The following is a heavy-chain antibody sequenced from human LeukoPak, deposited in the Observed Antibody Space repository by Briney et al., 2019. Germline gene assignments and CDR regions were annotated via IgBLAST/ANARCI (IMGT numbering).Heavy chain of an antibody. CDR2: MNPNSGNT. V-gene: IGHV1-8*01. CDR1: RYTFTSYD. Sequence: ASVKVSCKASRYTFTSYDINWVRQATGQGLEWMGWMNPNSGNTGYAQKFQGRVTMTRNTSISTAYMELSSLRSEDTAVYYCARAPFGVVTYFDYWGQGTLVTVSS. CDR3: ARAPFGVVTYFDY. J-gene: IGHJ4*02. D-gene: IGHD3-3*01.